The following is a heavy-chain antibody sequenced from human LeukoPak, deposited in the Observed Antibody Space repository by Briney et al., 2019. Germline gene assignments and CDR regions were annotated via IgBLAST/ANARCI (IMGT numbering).Heavy chain of an antibody. CDR3: ARLGRYGDYGNH. CDR1: GGSISTHY. Sequence: SETLSLTCTVSGGSISTHYWSWIRQPPGKGLEWIGYIYYSGNTNYNPSLKSRVTISVDTSKNQFSLKLSSVTAADTAVYYCARLGRYGDYGNHWGQGTLVTVSS. V-gene: IGHV4-59*11. D-gene: IGHD4-17*01. J-gene: IGHJ5*02. CDR2: IYYSGNT.